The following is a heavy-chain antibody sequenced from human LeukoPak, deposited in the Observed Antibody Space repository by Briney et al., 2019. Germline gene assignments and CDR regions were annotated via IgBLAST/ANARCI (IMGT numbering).Heavy chain of an antibody. CDR1: GFSGITFSTYP. J-gene: IGHJ4*02. Sequence: GGSLRLSCSVSGFSGITFSTYPMNWVRQAPGKGLQWVSTITDTGDRRYYAESAKGRFTVSRDNSKGTLYLQMNSLRPEDTAFYYCARDWDYWGQGTLVTVSS. CDR3: ARDWDY. CDR2: ITDTGDRR. V-gene: IGHV3-23*01.